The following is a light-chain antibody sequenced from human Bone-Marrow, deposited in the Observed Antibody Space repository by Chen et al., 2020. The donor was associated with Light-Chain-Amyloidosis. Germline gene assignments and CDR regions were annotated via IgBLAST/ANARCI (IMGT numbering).Light chain of an antibody. J-gene: IGLJ3*02. CDR1: NIGSTG. V-gene: IGLV3-21*02. Sequence: SYVLTQPSSVSVAPGQTATIACGGNNIGSTGVHWYQQTPGQAPLLVGNDDSDRPSGLPERLSGSNSGNTATLTISRVEAGDEADDYCQVWDRSSDRPVFGGGTKLTVL. CDR2: DDS. CDR3: QVWDRSSDRPV.